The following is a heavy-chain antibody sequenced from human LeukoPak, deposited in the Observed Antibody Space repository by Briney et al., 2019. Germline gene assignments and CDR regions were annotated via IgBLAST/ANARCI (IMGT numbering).Heavy chain of an antibody. Sequence: GGSLRLSCAASGFTFSNAWMSWVRQAPGKGLEWVGRIKSKTDGGTTDYAAPVKGRFTISRDDSKNTLYLQMNSLKTEDTAVCYCTTDGSKGFYYYGMDVWGKGTTVTVSS. J-gene: IGHJ6*04. D-gene: IGHD3-10*01. CDR2: IKSKTDGGTT. CDR1: GFTFSNAW. V-gene: IGHV3-15*01. CDR3: TTDGSKGFYYYGMDV.